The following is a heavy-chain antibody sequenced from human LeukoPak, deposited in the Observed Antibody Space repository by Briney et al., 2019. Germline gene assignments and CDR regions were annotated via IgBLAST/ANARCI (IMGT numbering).Heavy chain of an antibody. Sequence: SVTLSFTASGYTFTNYGISWVRQAPGQGQEWMGCISAYNGNTNYAQKLQGRVTMATDTSTRTAYMELRSLRSDDTAVYYCARDTYSGYDYDPYYFDYWGQGTLVTVSS. CDR1: GYTFTNYG. D-gene: IGHD5-12*01. J-gene: IGHJ4*02. CDR3: ARDTYSGYDYDPYYFDY. CDR2: ISAYNGNT. V-gene: IGHV1-18*01.